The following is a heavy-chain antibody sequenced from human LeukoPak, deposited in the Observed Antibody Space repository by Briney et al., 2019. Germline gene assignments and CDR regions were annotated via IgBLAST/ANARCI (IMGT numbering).Heavy chain of an antibody. CDR2: IIPIFGTA. V-gene: IGHV1-69*13. Sequence: SVKVSCKASGNSISNYAVSWVRQAPGQGFEWMGGIIPIFGTADYAQKFQGRVTITADQSASTTYMALSSLKSEDTATYYCTTRACHAGGCSSSFYYYYGLHFWGQGTTVSVSS. CDR1: GNSISNYA. CDR3: TTRACHAGGCSSSFYYYYGLHF. D-gene: IGHD3-16*01. J-gene: IGHJ6*02.